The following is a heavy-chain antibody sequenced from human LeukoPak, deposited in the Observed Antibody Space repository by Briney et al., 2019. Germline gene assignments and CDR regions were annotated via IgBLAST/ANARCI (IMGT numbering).Heavy chain of an antibody. CDR1: GFTVSSNY. CDR3: AGDYYGSGSSYYSGY. CDR2: IYSGAST. V-gene: IGHV3-53*01. D-gene: IGHD3-10*01. J-gene: IGHJ4*02. Sequence: GGSLRLSCAASGFTVSSNYMSWVRQAPGKGLAWVSVIYSGASTYYADSVKGRFTISSDNSKNTLYLQMNSLRADDTAVYYCAGDYYGSGSSYYSGYWGQGTLVTVSS.